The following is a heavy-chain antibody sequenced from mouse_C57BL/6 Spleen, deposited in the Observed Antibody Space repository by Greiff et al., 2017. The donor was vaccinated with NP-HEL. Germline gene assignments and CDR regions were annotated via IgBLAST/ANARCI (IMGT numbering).Heavy chain of an antibody. CDR3: ARDGLRAWFAY. CDR1: GYTFTDYY. Sequence: EVQLQQSGPELVKPGASVKISCKASGYTFTDYYMNWVKQSHGKSLEWIGDINPNNGGTSYNQKFKGKATLTVDKSSSTAYMELRSLTSEDSAVYYCARDGLRAWFAYWGQGTLVTVSA. V-gene: IGHV1-26*01. D-gene: IGHD2-4*01. CDR2: INPNNGGT. J-gene: IGHJ3*01.